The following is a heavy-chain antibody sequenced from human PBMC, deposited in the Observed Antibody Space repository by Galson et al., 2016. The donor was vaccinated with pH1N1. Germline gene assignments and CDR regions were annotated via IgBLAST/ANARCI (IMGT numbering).Heavy chain of an antibody. J-gene: IGHJ4*02. D-gene: IGHD4-17*01. Sequence: TLSLTCTVSGGSISSSSYYWGWIRQPPGKGLEWIGSIYYSGSTYYNPSLKSRVTISVDTSKNQFSLKLSSVTAADTAVYYCARRSYGDYVGYFDYWGQGTLVTVSS. V-gene: IGHV4-39*01. CDR3: ARRSYGDYVGYFDY. CDR2: IYYSGST. CDR1: GGSISSSSYY.